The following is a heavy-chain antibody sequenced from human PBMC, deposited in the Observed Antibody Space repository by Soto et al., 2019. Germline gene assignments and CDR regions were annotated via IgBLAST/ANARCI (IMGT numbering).Heavy chain of an antibody. J-gene: IGHJ6*02. CDR1: GYSIASGYY. Sequence: PSDTLSLTCAVSGYSIASGYYWAWIRQPPGKGLEWIGSIYHAGSVYYNPSLNSRVAMSLDTSDNHFSLKLTSVTAADTAVYYCARTFDYYGMDVWGPGTTVTVSS. V-gene: IGHV4-38-2*01. CDR2: IYHAGSV. D-gene: IGHD3-3*02. CDR3: ARTFDYYGMDV.